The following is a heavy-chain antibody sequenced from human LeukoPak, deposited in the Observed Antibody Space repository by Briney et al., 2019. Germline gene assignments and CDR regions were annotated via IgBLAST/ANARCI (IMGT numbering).Heavy chain of an antibody. J-gene: IGHJ6*02. CDR1: GFTFSSYG. CDR2: IWYDGSSK. Sequence: PGGSLRLSCAASGFTFSSYGMHWVRQAPGKGLEWVAFIWYDGSSKYYADSVKGRFTISRDNSKNTLYLQMNSLRAEDTAVYYCARDSPESDDYGDYYYYYYGMDVWGQGTTVTVSS. D-gene: IGHD4-17*01. CDR3: ARDSPESDDYGDYYYYYYGMDV. V-gene: IGHV3-30*02.